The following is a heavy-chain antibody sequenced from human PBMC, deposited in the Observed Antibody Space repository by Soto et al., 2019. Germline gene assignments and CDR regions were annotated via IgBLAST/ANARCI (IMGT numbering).Heavy chain of an antibody. CDR2: IYYSGST. Sequence: QLQLQESGPGLVKPSETLSLTCTVSGGSYYWGWIRQPPGKGLEWIGTIYYSGSTYYNPSLKSRITISVDTSENQFSLWVRSVTAADTAVYYCARLCSGYIYGCYEYWGQGTLVTVSS. CDR1: GGSYY. V-gene: IGHV4-39*01. CDR3: ARLCSGYIYGCYEY. J-gene: IGHJ4*02. D-gene: IGHD5-18*01.